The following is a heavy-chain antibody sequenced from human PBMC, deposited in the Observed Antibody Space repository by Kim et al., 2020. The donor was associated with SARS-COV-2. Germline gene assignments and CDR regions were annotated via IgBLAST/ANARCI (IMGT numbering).Heavy chain of an antibody. CDR3: AKEKGMVRGVITS. V-gene: IGHV3-23*03. Sequence: YADSVKGRFTISRDNSKNTLYLQMNSLRAEDTAVYYCAKEKGMVRGVITSWGQGTLVTVSS. D-gene: IGHD3-10*01. J-gene: IGHJ4*02.